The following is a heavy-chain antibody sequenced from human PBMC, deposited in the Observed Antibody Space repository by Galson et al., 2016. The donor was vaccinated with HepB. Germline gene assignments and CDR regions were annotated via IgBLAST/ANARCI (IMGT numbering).Heavy chain of an antibody. D-gene: IGHD3-10*01. V-gene: IGHV4-59*12. CDR3: ATITFAHGFDI. CDR2: IYHIGNT. Sequence: SETLSLTCTVSGASIRRYYWSWIRQSPGKGLEWIGYIYHIGNTDYNPSLESRVTISLDTSKRLFSLILRSVTAADTAVYYCATITFAHGFDIWGQRTAVTVSS. J-gene: IGHJ3*02. CDR1: GASIRRYY.